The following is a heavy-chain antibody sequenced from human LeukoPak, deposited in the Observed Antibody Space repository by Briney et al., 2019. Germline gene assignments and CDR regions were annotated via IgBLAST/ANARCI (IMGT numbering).Heavy chain of an antibody. D-gene: IGHD1-26*01. V-gene: IGHV4-38-2*02. CDR1: GYSISSGYY. CDR3: ASSRASGSYLLS. CDR2: IYHSGST. J-gene: IGHJ5*02. Sequence: PSGTLSLTCTVSGYSISSGYYWGWIRQPPGKGLEWIGSIYHSGSTYYNPSLKSRVTISVDTSKNQFSLKLSSVTAADTAVYYCASSRASGSYLLSWGQGTLVTVSS.